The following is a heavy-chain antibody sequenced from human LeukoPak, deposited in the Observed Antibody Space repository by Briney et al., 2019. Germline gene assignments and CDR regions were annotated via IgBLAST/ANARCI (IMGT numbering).Heavy chain of an antibody. V-gene: IGHV4-59*08. CDR2: IYYSGST. CDR1: GGSISSYY. CDR3: ARHQYNWNLNWFDP. Sequence: SETLSLTCTVSGGSISSYYWSWIRQPPGKGLEWIGYIYYSGSTNYNPSPKSRVTISLDTSKNQVSLKLSSVTAADTAVYYCARHQYNWNLNWFDPWGQGTLVTVSS. D-gene: IGHD1-20*01. J-gene: IGHJ5*02.